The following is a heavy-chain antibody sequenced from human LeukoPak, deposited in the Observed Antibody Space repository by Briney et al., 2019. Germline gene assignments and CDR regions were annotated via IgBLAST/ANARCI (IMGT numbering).Heavy chain of an antibody. D-gene: IGHD6-19*01. J-gene: IGHJ4*02. CDR2: ISSSSSYI. Sequence: GGSLRLSCAASGFTFSSYSMNRVRQAPGKGLEWVSSISSSSSYIHYADSVKGRFTISRDNAKNSLYLRMNSLRAEDTAVYYCARGSSGWYGVWGQGTLVTVSS. CDR1: GFTFSSYS. CDR3: ARGSSGWYGV. V-gene: IGHV3-21*01.